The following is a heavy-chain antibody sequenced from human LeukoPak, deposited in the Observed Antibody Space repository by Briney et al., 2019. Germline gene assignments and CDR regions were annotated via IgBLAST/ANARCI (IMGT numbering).Heavy chain of an antibody. V-gene: IGHV1-18*01. CDR1: GYTFTSYG. J-gene: IGHJ6*03. CDR2: ISAYNGNT. Sequence: ASVKVSCKASGYTFTSYGISWVRQAPGQGLECIGWISAYNGNTNYAQKLQGRVTMTTDTSTSTAYMELRSLRSDDTAVYYCARDPYYDFWSGYYTRYYMDVWGKGTTVTVSS. D-gene: IGHD3-3*01. CDR3: ARDPYYDFWSGYYTRYYMDV.